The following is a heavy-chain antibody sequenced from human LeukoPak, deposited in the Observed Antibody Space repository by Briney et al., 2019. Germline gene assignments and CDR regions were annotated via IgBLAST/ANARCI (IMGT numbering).Heavy chain of an antibody. V-gene: IGHV3-74*01. Sequence: GGSLRLSCAASGFXFNYWMHWVRQAPGKGLVGVSRIKNDGSSTSYADSVKGRFTISRDNAKNTLYLQMNSLRAEDTAVYYCARDDYFSYWGQGALVTVSS. CDR3: ARDDYFSY. CDR1: GFXFNYW. J-gene: IGHJ4*02. CDR2: IKNDGSST.